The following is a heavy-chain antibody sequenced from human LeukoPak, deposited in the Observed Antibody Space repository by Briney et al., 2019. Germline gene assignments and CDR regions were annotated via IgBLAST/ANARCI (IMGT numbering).Heavy chain of an antibody. J-gene: IGHJ3*02. CDR1: GGSISSGGYS. CDR2: IYHSGST. V-gene: IGHV4-30-2*01. CDR3: ATTSYYDFWSGQMTGAFDI. Sequence: MSSQTLSLTCAVSGGSISSGGYSWSWIRQPPGKGLEWIGDIYHSGSTYYNPSLKSRVTISVDRSKKQFSLKLSSVTAADTAVYYCATTSYYDFWSGQMTGAFDIWGQGTMVTVSS. D-gene: IGHD3-3*01.